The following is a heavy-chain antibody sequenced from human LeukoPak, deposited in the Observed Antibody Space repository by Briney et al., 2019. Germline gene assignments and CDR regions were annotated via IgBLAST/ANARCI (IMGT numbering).Heavy chain of an antibody. V-gene: IGHV3-23*01. CDR2: ISGSGGST. Sequence: PSETLSLTCTVSGGSISSYYWSWIRQPPGKGLEWVSAISGSGGSTYYADSVKGRFTISRDNSKNTLYLQMNSLRAEDTAVYYCARARVRGVIIPPSFDPWGQGTLVTVSS. D-gene: IGHD3-10*01. J-gene: IGHJ5*02. CDR3: ARARVRGVIIPPSFDP. CDR1: GGSISSYY.